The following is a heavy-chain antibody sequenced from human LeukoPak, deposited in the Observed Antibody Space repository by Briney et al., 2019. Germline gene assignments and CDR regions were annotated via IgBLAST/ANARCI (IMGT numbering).Heavy chain of an antibody. CDR2: INHSGST. CDR1: GGSFSGYY. J-gene: IGHJ4*02. D-gene: IGHD5-18*01. CDR3: ARGWSYGSYHFDY. V-gene: IGHV4-34*01. Sequence: SETLSLTCAVYGGSFSGYYWSWIRQPPGKGLEWIGEINHSGSTNYNPSLKSRVTISVDTSKNQFSLKLSSVTAADTAVYYCARGWSYGSYHFDYWGQGTLVTVSS.